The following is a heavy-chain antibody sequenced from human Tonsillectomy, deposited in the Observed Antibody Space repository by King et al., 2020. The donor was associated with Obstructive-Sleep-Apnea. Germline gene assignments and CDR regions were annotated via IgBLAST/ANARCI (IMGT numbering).Heavy chain of an antibody. Sequence: VQLVESGGGLVKPGGSLRFSCAASGFTFRDAWMNWVRQTPGKGLEWFGRIKSQTDGGTPDYAASVKGRFTISRDDPKNTLYLQMDSLKTEDTAVYYCAKTSGYTVHAFDIWGQGTMVTVSS. V-gene: IGHV3-15*01. CDR3: AKTSGYTVHAFDI. CDR1: GFTFRDAW. J-gene: IGHJ3*02. D-gene: IGHD3-3*01. CDR2: IKSQTDGGTP.